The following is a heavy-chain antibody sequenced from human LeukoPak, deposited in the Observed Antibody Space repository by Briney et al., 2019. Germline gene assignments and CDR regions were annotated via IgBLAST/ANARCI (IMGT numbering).Heavy chain of an antibody. Sequence: SETLSLTCTVSGGSISSSAYYWGWIRQPPGKGLEWIGSIYYTGSTYYNPSLKSRVTISVDTSKNQFSLKLSSVTAADTAVYYCASQYGMDVWGQGTTVTVSS. CDR3: ASQYGMDV. V-gene: IGHV4-39*07. CDR1: GGSISSSAYY. CDR2: IYYTGST. J-gene: IGHJ6*02.